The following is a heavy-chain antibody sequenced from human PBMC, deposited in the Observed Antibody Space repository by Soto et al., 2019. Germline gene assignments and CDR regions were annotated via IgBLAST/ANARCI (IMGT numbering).Heavy chain of an antibody. D-gene: IGHD5-12*01. J-gene: IGHJ6*02. CDR2: IYYSGST. CDR3: ARRGATAKDYYFYGMDV. Sequence: SETLSLTCTVSGGSISSSSYYWGWIRQPPGKGLEWIGSIYYSGSTYYNPSLKSRVTISVDTSKNQFSLKLSSVTAADTAVYYFARRGATAKDYYFYGMDVWGQGTTFTVSS. CDR1: GGSISSSSYY. V-gene: IGHV4-39*01.